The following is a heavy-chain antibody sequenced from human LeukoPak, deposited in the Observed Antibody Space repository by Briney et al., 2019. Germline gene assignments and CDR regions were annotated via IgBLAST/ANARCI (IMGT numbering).Heavy chain of an antibody. J-gene: IGHJ4*02. D-gene: IGHD1-1*01. V-gene: IGHV1-24*01. CDR1: GYTLTELS. CDR2: FDPEDGET. CDR3: ATQQSLLEPRFDY. Sequence: GASVKVSCKVSGYTLTELSMHWVRQAPGKGLEWMGGFDPEDGETIYAQKFQGRVPMTEDTSTDTAYMELSSLRSEDTAVYYCATQQSLLEPRFDYWGQGTLVTVSS.